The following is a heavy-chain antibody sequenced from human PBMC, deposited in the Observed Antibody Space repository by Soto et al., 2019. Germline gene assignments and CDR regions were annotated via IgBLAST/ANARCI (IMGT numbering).Heavy chain of an antibody. Sequence: SETLSLTCAVYGGSFSGYYWSWIRQPPGKGLEWIGEINHSGSTNYNPSLKSRVTISVDTSKNQFSLKLSSVTAADTAVYYCARGKDIVVVVAANNWFDPWGQGTLVTVS. J-gene: IGHJ5*02. CDR3: ARGKDIVVVVAANNWFDP. CDR1: GGSFSGYY. V-gene: IGHV4-34*01. CDR2: INHSGST. D-gene: IGHD2-15*01.